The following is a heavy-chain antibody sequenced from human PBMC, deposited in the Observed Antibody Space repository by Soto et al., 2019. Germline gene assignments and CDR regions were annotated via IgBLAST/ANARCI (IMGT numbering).Heavy chain of an antibody. V-gene: IGHV3-7*04. CDR2: VKQDGSEE. CDR1: GFTFSVYW. D-gene: IGHD3-16*02. J-gene: IGHJ4*02. CDR3: ARGAFPTWGSYPLDY. Sequence: EVQLVESGGGLVQPGGSLRLSCVASGFTFSVYWMTWVRQAPGKGLEWVANVKQDGSEENYVDSVKGRFTISRDNAKKSVYLQMASLRAEDTALYYCARGAFPTWGSYPLDYWGQGTLVTVSS.